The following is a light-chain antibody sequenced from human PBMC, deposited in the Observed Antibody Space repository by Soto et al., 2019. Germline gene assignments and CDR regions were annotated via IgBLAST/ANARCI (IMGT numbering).Light chain of an antibody. CDR2: GNT. CDR1: SSNLGAGYD. J-gene: IGLJ1*01. CDR3: QSYDSSLGANYV. V-gene: IGLV1-40*01. Sequence: QSVLTQPPSVYGAPGQMVTISSTGSSSNLGAGYDVHWYQQLPGTAPKLLIYGNTNRPSGVPDRFSGSKSGTSASLAITGLQAEDEADYYCQSYDSSLGANYVFGTGTKVTVL.